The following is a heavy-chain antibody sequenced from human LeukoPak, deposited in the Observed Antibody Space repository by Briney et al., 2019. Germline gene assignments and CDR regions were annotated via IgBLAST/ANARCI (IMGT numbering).Heavy chain of an antibody. Sequence: PGGSLRLSCAASAXTFSTYAMSWVRQAPGMGLEWVSGISASGAGTYYADSVRGRFTISRDNSKNTLYLQMHSLRAEDTAVYYCSILYSSNYWGQGTLVAVSS. CDR2: ISASGAGT. CDR1: AXTFSTYA. J-gene: IGHJ4*02. CDR3: SILYSSNY. D-gene: IGHD6-13*01. V-gene: IGHV3-23*01.